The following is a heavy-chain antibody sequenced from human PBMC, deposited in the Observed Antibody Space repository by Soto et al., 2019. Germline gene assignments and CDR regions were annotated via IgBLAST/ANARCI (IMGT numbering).Heavy chain of an antibody. CDR2: IVSNGLST. J-gene: IGHJ5*02. V-gene: IGHV3-64D*06. CDR1: GFTFSHFS. D-gene: IGHD4-4*01. CDR3: VNPRSTVMSQPT. Sequence: RLSCSASGFTFSHFSMHWVRQAPGKGLEYVAGIVSNGLSTYYADPVKGRFTISRDNSKDTLYLQMTSLRPDDTAVYYCVNPRSTVMSQPTWGQGTLGTVSS.